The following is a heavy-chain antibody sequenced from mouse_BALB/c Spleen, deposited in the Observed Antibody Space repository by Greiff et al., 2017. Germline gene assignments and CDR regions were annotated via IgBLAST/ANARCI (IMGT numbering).Heavy chain of an antibody. CDR2: INPGSGGT. CDR1: GYAFTNYL. V-gene: IGHV1-54*01. D-gene: IGHD6-5*01. Sequence: VQLVESGAELVRPGTSVKVSCKASGYAFTNYLIEWVKQRPGQGLEWIGVINPGSGGTNYNEKFKGKATLTADKSSSTAYMQLSSLTSDDSAVYFCARAPLCSWFAYWGQGTLVTVSA. CDR3: ARAPLCSWFAY. J-gene: IGHJ3*01.